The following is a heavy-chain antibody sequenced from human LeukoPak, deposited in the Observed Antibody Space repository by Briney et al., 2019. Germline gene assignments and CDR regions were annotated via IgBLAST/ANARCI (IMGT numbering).Heavy chain of an antibody. CDR3: VATISGHDY. CDR1: GFTFSSYA. D-gene: IGHD5-12*01. CDR2: ISYDGSNK. V-gene: IGHV3-30*04. J-gene: IGHJ4*02. Sequence: GGSLRLSCAASGFTFSSYAMHWVRQAPGKGLEWVAVISYDGSNKYYADSVKGRFTISRDNSKNTLYLQMNSLRAEDTAVYYSVATISGHDYWGQGTLVTVSS.